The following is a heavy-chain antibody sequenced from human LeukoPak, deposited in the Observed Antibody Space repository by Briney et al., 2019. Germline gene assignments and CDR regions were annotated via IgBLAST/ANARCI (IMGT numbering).Heavy chain of an antibody. CDR1: GFIFSHYG. J-gene: IGHJ4*02. D-gene: IGHD2-21*01. CDR3: ARELSQIVWGGLDY. V-gene: IGHV3-33*05. Sequence: GRSLRLSCAASGFIFSHYGMHWVRQAPGKGLEWVAVIQNDASTENFADSVKGRFTISRDNSKNTVFLQMNSLRVDDTAVYYCARELSQIVWGGLDYGGQGTLVSVSS. CDR2: IQNDASTE.